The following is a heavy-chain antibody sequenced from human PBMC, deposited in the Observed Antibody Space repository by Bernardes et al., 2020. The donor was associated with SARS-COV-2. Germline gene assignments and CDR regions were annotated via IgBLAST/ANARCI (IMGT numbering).Heavy chain of an antibody. CDR2: IYYSGST. Sequence: SETLSLTCTVSGGSISSSNYYWGWIRQPPGKGLEWIGTIYYSGSTYHNPSLKSRVTISVDTSKNQFSLKLSSVTAADTAIYYCARHHSCGIDSCYFDYWGQGSLVTVSS. V-gene: IGHV4-39*01. J-gene: IGHJ4*02. CDR1: GGSISSSNYY. D-gene: IGHD3-9*01. CDR3: ARHHSCGIDSCYFDY.